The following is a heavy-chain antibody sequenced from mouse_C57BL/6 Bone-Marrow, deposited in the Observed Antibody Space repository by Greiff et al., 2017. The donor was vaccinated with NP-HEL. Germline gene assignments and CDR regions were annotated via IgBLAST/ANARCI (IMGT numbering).Heavy chain of an antibody. V-gene: IGHV5-6*01. Sequence: DVHLVESGGDLVKPGGSLKLSCAASGFTFSSYGMSWVRQTPDKRLEWVATISSGGSYTYYPDSVKGRFTISRDNAKNTLYLQMSSLKSEDTAMYYCARDYYWFAYWGQGTLVTVSA. CDR2: ISSGGSYT. CDR1: GFTFSSYG. D-gene: IGHD1-1*01. J-gene: IGHJ3*01. CDR3: ARDYYWFAY.